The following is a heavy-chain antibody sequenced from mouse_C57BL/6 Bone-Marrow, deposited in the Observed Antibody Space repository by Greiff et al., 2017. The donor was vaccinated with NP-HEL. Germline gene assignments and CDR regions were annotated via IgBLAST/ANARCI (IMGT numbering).Heavy chain of an antibody. Sequence: EVKLEESGGGLVKPGGSLKLSCAASGFTFSSYTMSWVRQTPEKRLEWVATISGGGGNTYYPDSVKGRFTISRDNAKNTLYLQMSSLRSEDTALYYCARRGITSRAMDYWGQGTSVTVSS. V-gene: IGHV5-9*01. D-gene: IGHD1-1*01. CDR1: GFTFSSYT. J-gene: IGHJ4*01. CDR3: ARRGITSRAMDY. CDR2: ISGGGGNT.